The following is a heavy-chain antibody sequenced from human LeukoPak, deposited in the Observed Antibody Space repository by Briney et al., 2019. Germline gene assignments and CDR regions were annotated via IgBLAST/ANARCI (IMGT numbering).Heavy chain of an antibody. CDR3: AKDPAISLEKQSLFDY. J-gene: IGHJ4*02. CDR2: ISGSGGST. CDR1: GFTFSSYA. D-gene: IGHD3-3*01. V-gene: IGHV3-23*01. Sequence: GGSLRLSCAASGFTFSSYAMSWVRQAPGKGLEWVSAISGSGGSTYYADSVKGRFTISRDNSKNTLYLQMNSLRAEDTAVYYCAKDPAISLEKQSLFDYWGQGTLVTVSS.